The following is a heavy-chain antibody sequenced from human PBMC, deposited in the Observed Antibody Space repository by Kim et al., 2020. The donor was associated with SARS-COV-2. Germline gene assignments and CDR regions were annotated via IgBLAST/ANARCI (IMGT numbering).Heavy chain of an antibody. CDR1: GGSFHNYA. D-gene: IGHD1-1*01. CDR3: ATTPRGTNWYDYYYHMDV. Sequence: SVKVSCKASGGSFHNYAINWVRQAPGQGLEWMGRIIPAFNTPNYAQRFQGRLTITADKSTSTAFMELRSLRSEDTATYYCATTPRGTNWYDYYYHMDVWGRGTTVSVSS. CDR2: IIPAFNTP. J-gene: IGHJ6*03. V-gene: IGHV1-69*06.